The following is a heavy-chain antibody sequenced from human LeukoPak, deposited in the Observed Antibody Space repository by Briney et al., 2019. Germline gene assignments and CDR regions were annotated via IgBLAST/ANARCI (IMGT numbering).Heavy chain of an antibody. D-gene: IGHD1-26*01. V-gene: IGHV4-30-2*01. Sequence: PSQTLSLTCTVSGGSISSGGYYWSWIRQPPGRGLEWIGYIYHSGSTYYNPSLKSRVTISVDRSKNQFSLKLSSVTAADTAVYYCAREIVGALQSEDYWGQGTLVTVSS. CDR1: GGSISSGGYY. CDR2: IYHSGST. CDR3: AREIVGALQSEDY. J-gene: IGHJ4*02.